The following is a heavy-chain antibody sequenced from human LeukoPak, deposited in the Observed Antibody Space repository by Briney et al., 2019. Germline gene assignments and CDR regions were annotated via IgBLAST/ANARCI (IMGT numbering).Heavy chain of an antibody. V-gene: IGHV1-69*06. J-gene: IGHJ5*02. CDR3: ARELAAAGGDWFDP. CDR1: GGTFSSYA. D-gene: IGHD6-13*01. Sequence: GASVKVSCKASGGTFSSYAISWVRQAPGQGLEWMGGIIPIFGTANYAQRFQGRVTITADKSTSTAYMELSSLRSEDTAVYYCARELAAAGGDWFDPWGQGTLVTVSS. CDR2: IIPIFGTA.